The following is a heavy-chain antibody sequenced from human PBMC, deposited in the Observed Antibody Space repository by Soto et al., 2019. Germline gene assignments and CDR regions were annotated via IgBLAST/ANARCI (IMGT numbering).Heavy chain of an antibody. D-gene: IGHD1-26*01. CDR3: ARDPEGVGATLWFDP. Sequence: SQTLSLTCTVSGGSISSSSYYWGWIRQPPGKGLEWIGSIYYSGSTYYNPSLKSRVTISVDTSKNQFSLKLSSVTAADTAVYYCARDPEGVGATLWFDPWGQGTLVTVSS. J-gene: IGHJ5*02. CDR1: GGSISSSSYY. CDR2: IYYSGST. V-gene: IGHV4-39*07.